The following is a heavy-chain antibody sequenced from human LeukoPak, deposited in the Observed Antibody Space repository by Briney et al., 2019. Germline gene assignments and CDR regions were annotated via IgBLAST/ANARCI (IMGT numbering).Heavy chain of an antibody. Sequence: GASVKVSCKASGGTFSSYAISWVRQAPGQGLEWMGGIIPIFGTANYAQKFQGRVTITADESTSTAYMELSSLRSEDTAVYYCARGRNSGTYVPFDYGAREPWSPSPQ. CDR3: ARGRNSGTYVPFDY. D-gene: IGHD1-26*01. CDR1: GGTFSSYA. V-gene: IGHV1-69*13. J-gene: IGHJ4*02. CDR2: IIPIFGTA.